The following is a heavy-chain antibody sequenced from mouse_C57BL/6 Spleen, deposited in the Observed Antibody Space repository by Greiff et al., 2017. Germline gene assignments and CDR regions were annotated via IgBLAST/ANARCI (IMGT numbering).Heavy chain of an antibody. V-gene: IGHV1-80*01. J-gene: IGHJ4*01. CDR3: AREGSYVPYAMDY. Sequence: QVQLKESGAELVKPGASVKISCKASGYAFSSYWMNWVKQRPGKGLEWIGQIYPGDGATNYNGKFKGKATLTADKSSSTAYMQLSSLTSEDSAVYFCAREGSYVPYAMDYWGQGTSVTVSS. CDR1: GYAFSSYW. D-gene: IGHD1-1*01. CDR2: IYPGDGAT.